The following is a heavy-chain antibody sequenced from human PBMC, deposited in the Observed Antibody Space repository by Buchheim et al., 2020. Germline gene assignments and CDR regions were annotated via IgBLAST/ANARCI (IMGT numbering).Heavy chain of an antibody. CDR1: GYSFTSYW. J-gene: IGHJ4*01. Sequence: EVQLVQSGAEVKKPGESLKISCKGSGYSFTSYWIGWVRQMPGKGLEWMGIIYPGDSDTRYSPSFQGQVTISADKSISTAYPQASSLKGTVTAMYYCAKYSASYLNRHRGGIDYWGQGTL. D-gene: IGHD1-26*01. CDR2: IYPGDSDT. V-gene: IGHV5-51*01. CDR3: AKYSASYLNRHRGGIDY.